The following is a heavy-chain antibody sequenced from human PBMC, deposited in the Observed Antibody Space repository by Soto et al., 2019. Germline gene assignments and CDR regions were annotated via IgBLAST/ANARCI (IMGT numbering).Heavy chain of an antibody. V-gene: IGHV3-23*01. J-gene: IGHJ4*02. CDR2: ISGSGGST. CDR3: ALLGGYDSSGYYQRLDY. CDR1: GFTFSSYA. D-gene: IGHD3-22*01. Sequence: PGGSLRLSCAASGFTFSSYAMSWVRQAPGKGLEWVSAISGSGGSTYYADSVKGRFTISRDNSKNTLYLQMNSLRAEDTAVYYCALLGGYDSSGYYQRLDYWGQGTLVTVSP.